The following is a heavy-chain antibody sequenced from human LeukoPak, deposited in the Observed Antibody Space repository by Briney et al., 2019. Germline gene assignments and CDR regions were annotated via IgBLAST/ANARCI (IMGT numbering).Heavy chain of an antibody. D-gene: IGHD1-26*01. V-gene: IGHV5-51*03. CDR1: GYSFTSYW. J-gene: IGHJ4*02. CDR3: ATPLYSGSYYPFDY. CDR2: IYPGDSDT. Sequence: PGESLKISCKGSGYSFTSYWIGWVRQMPGKGLEWMGIIYPGDSDTRYSPSFHGQVTISPDKSIRTAYLQWSSLKASDTAMYYCATPLYSGSYYPFDYWGQGTLVTVSS.